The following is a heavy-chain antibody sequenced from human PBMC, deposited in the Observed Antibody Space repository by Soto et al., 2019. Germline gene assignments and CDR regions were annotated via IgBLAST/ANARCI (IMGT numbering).Heavy chain of an antibody. CDR1: GFTFSSYA. CDR3: AKATGVVVAACCHAFDI. CDR2: ISGSGGST. D-gene: IGHD2-15*01. Sequence: PGGSLRLSCSASGFTFSSYARSWVRQAPGKGLEWVSAISGSGGSTYYADSVKGRFTTSRDNSKNTLYLQMNCLRAEDTAVYYCAKATGVVVAACCHAFDIWGQGTMVTVSS. V-gene: IGHV3-23*01. J-gene: IGHJ3*02.